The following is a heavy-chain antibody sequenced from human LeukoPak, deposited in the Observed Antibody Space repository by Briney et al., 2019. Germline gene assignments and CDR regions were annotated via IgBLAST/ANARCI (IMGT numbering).Heavy chain of an antibody. J-gene: IGHJ4*02. Sequence: PGGSLRLSCAASGFTFSSYWMSWVRQARGKGLEWVANINEDGSKKYYVDSVKGRLTISRDNAEKSLYLHMDSLRGEDTAVYYCTRDVASSTYHFDSSGLLDYWGQGTLVTVSS. CDR2: INEDGSKK. V-gene: IGHV3-7*01. CDR3: TRDVASSTYHFDSSGLLDY. CDR1: GFTFSSYW. D-gene: IGHD3-22*01.